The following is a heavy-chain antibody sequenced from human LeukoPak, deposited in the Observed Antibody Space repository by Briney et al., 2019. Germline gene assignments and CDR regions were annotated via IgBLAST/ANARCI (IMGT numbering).Heavy chain of an antibody. CDR3: AREAVCSSPSCFFAS. V-gene: IGHV3-21*01. J-gene: IGHJ4*02. D-gene: IGHD2-2*01. CDR1: GFTFSSYS. Sequence: PGGSLRLSCAASGFTFSSYSMNWVRQAPGKGLEWVSSISSSSSYIYYADSVKGRFTISRDNAKNSLYLQMNSLRAEDTAVYYCAREAVCSSPSCFFASGGQGTRATVSS. CDR2: ISSSSSYI.